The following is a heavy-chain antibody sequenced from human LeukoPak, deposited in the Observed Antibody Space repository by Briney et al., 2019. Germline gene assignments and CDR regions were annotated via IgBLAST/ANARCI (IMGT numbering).Heavy chain of an antibody. D-gene: IGHD5-18*01. CDR1: GFTLSSYS. V-gene: IGHV3-21*01. CDR3: ASNKGIQLRGPSGY. CDR2: ISRSSAYI. J-gene: IGHJ4*02. Sequence: PGGSLRLSCAASGFTLSSYSMNWVRQAPGKGLEWVSSISRSSAYIYYADSVKGRFTISRDNAKNSLYLQMNSLRAEDTAVYYCASNKGIQLRGPSGYWGQGTLVTVSS.